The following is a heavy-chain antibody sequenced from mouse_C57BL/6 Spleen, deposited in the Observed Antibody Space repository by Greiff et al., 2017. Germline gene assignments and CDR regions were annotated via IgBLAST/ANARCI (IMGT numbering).Heavy chain of an antibody. Sequence: QVQLQQSGPELVKPGASVKISCKASGYAFSSSWMNWVKQRPGKGLEWIGRIYPGDGDTNYNGKFKGKATLTADKSSSTAYMQLSSLTSEDSAVYFCARPPYSNYPYYFDYWGQGTTLTVSS. D-gene: IGHD2-5*01. CDR3: ARPPYSNYPYYFDY. J-gene: IGHJ2*01. V-gene: IGHV1-82*01. CDR2: IYPGDGDT. CDR1: GYAFSSSW.